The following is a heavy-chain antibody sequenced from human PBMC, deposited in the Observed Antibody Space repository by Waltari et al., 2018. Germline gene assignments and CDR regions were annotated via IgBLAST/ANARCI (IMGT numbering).Heavy chain of an antibody. Sequence: QVQLQQWRAGLLKPSETLSLTCAVYGGSFSGFYWSWIRQPPGKGLEWIGEINHSGSTTYNPSLKIRVTISVDTSKTQFSLKLSSVTAADTAVYYCARGSSDTRIAATNYSFDYWGQGTLVTVSS. J-gene: IGHJ4*02. D-gene: IGHD6-13*01. CDR3: ARGSSDTRIAATNYSFDY. CDR2: INHSGST. CDR1: GGSFSGFY. V-gene: IGHV4-34*01.